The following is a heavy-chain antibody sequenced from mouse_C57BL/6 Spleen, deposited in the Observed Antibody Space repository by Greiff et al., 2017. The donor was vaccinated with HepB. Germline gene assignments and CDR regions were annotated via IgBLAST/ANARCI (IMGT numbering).Heavy chain of an antibody. D-gene: IGHD2-4*01. CDR3: AREGIYYDYGGFAY. J-gene: IGHJ3*01. V-gene: IGHV1-54*01. Sequence: QVQLKESGAELVRPGTSVKVSCKASGYAFTNYLIEWVKQRPGQGLEWIGVINPGSGGTNYNEKFKGKATLTADKSSSTAYMQLSSLTSEDSAVYFCAREGIYYDYGGFAYWGQGTLVTVSA. CDR1: GYAFTNYL. CDR2: INPGSGGT.